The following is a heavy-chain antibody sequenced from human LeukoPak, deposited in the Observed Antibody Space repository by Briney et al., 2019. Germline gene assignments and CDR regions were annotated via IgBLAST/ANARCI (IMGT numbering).Heavy chain of an antibody. CDR2: IWNDGSNK. Sequence: GGSLRLSCAASGFTFSSYGMHWVRQAPGKGLEWVAVIWNDGSNKYYADSVKGRFTISRDNSENTLYLQMNSLRAEDTAVYYCARDWGTVGYDWPNAFDIWGQGTMVTVSS. CDR3: ARDWGTVGYDWPNAFDI. D-gene: IGHD5-12*01. J-gene: IGHJ3*02. V-gene: IGHV3-33*01. CDR1: GFTFSSYG.